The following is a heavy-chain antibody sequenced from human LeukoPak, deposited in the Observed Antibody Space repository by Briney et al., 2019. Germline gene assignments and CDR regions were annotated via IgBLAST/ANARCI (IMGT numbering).Heavy chain of an antibody. V-gene: IGHV3-21*01. CDR3: AREAAYDFWSGYYTIFPRMVDY. Sequence: PGGSLRLSCAASGFTFSSYSMNWVRQAPGKGLEWVSSISSSSSYIYYADSVKGRFTISRDNAKNSLYLQMNSLRAEDAAVYYCAREAAYDFWSGYYTIFPRMVDYWGQGTLVTVSS. J-gene: IGHJ4*02. CDR1: GFTFSSYS. CDR2: ISSSSSYI. D-gene: IGHD3-3*01.